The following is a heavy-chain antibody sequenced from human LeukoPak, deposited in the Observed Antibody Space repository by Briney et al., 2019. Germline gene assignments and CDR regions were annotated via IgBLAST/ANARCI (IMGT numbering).Heavy chain of an antibody. Sequence: ASVKVSCKASGGTFSSYAISWVRQAPGQGLEWMGWISAYNGNTNYAQKLQGRVTMTTDTSTSTAYMELRSLRSDDTAVYYCARDASSSRIPTLDYWGQGTLVTVSS. J-gene: IGHJ4*02. D-gene: IGHD6-13*01. CDR3: ARDASSSRIPTLDY. CDR1: GGTFSSYA. V-gene: IGHV1-18*01. CDR2: ISAYNGNT.